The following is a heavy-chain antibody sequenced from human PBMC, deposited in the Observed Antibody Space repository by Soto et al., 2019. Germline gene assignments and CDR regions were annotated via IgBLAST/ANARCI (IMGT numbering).Heavy chain of an antibody. Sequence: GASEKVSCKASGGTFSSYAISWVRQAPGQGLEWMGGIIPIFGTANYAQKFQGRVTITADESTSTAYMQLSSLRAEDTAVYYCATNGKKDDSSGYSFDYWGQGTLVTV. D-gene: IGHD3-22*01. CDR1: GGTFSSYA. CDR2: IIPIFGTA. CDR3: ATNGKKDDSSGYSFDY. V-gene: IGHV1-69*13. J-gene: IGHJ4*02.